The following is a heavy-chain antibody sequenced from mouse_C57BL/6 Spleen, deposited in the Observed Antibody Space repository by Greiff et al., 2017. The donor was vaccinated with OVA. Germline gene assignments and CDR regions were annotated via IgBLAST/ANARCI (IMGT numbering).Heavy chain of an antibody. CDR1: GFTFSDYY. V-gene: IGHV5-16*01. CDR3: ARADYYGSVFDY. Sequence: EVKVVESEGGLVQPGSSMKLSCTASGFTFSDYYMAWVRQVPEKGLEWVANINYDGSSTYYLDSLKSRFIISRDNAKNILYLQMSSLKSEDTATYYCARADYYGSVFDYWGQGTTLTVSS. D-gene: IGHD1-1*01. CDR2: INYDGSST. J-gene: IGHJ2*01.